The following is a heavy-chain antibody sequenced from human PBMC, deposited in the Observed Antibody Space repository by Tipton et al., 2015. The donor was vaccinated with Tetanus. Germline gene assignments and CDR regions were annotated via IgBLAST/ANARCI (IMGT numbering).Heavy chain of an antibody. D-gene: IGHD3-3*01. CDR3: ARIHDYWSGYFVS. Sequence: TLSLTCTVSGGSISSGRYYWSWVRQPPGKGLEYLGYILYGKTTHYNPSLKSQLSMSGDPARNQFSLRLTSVTAADTAVYYCARIHDYWSGYFVSGGQGALVPVPS. CDR1: GGSISSGRYY. CDR2: ILYGKTT. J-gene: IGHJ4*02. V-gene: IGHV4-61*01.